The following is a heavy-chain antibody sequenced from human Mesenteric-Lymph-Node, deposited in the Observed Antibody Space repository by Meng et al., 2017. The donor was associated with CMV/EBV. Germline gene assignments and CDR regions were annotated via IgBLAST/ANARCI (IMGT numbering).Heavy chain of an antibody. CDR3: ARGNDY. Sequence: SLRISCKGSGYTFSSHWISWVRQMPGKGLELMGRIDPSNSATEYSPSFQGHVTMSVDKSISTIYLHWSSLKASDTAIYYCARGNDYWGQGTLVTVSS. V-gene: IGHV5-10-1*01. CDR1: GYTFSSHW. CDR2: IDPSNSAT. J-gene: IGHJ4*02.